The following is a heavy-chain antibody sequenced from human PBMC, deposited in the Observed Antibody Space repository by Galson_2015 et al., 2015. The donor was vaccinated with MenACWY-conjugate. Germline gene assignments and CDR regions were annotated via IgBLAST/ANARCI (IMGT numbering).Heavy chain of an antibody. CDR1: GFTFSSYA. Sequence: SLRLSCAASGFTFSSYAMSWVRQAPGKGLEWVSAISGSGGSTYYADSVKGRFTISRDNSKNTLYLQMNSLRAEDTAVYYYAKPGGSGWSRGAFDYWGQGTLVTVSS. CDR3: AKPGGSGWSRGAFDY. V-gene: IGHV3-23*01. D-gene: IGHD6-19*01. J-gene: IGHJ4*02. CDR2: ISGSGGST.